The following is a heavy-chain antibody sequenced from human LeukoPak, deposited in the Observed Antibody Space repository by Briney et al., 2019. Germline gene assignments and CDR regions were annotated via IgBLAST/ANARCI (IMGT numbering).Heavy chain of an antibody. CDR2: ISSSGSTI. J-gene: IGHJ4*02. V-gene: IGHV3-48*03. D-gene: IGHD4/OR15-4a*01. CDR3: ARAHDYGPHLDY. CDR1: GFTFSSYE. Sequence: GGSLRLSCAASGFTFSSYEMNWVRQAPGKGLEWVSYISSSGSTIYYADSVKGRFTISRDNAKNSLYLQMNSLRAEDTAVYYCARAHDYGPHLDYWGQGTLVTVSS.